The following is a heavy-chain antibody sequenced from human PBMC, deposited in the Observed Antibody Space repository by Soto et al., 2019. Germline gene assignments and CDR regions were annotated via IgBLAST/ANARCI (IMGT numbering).Heavy chain of an antibody. CDR1: GYTFINYH. CDR2: INTYNGMT. Sequence: QVRLVQSGGEVKKPGASVTVSCKASGYTFINYHITRVRQAPGQGLEWMAWINTYNGMTYYAQRFQGRVTMTRDTSTSTAYMELRNLGSDDTAVYFCAKSPRGEMATDWGQGTLVTVSS. CDR3: AKSPRGEMATD. D-gene: IGHD5-12*01. V-gene: IGHV1-18*01. J-gene: IGHJ4*02.